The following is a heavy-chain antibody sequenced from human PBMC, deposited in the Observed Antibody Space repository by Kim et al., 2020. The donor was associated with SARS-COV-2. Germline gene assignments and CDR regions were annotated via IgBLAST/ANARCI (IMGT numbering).Heavy chain of an antibody. Sequence: STYYADSVKGRFTISRDNSKNTLYLQMNSLRAEDTSVYYCAKDLGSPENYWGQGTLVTVSS. J-gene: IGHJ4*02. CDR2: ST. V-gene: IGHV3-23*01. CDR3: AKDLGSPENY.